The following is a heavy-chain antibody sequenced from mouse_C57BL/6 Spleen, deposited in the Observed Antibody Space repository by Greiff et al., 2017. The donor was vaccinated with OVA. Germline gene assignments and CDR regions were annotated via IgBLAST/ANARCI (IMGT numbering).Heavy chain of an antibody. J-gene: IGHJ3*01. CDR1: GYTFTSYW. V-gene: IGHV1-7*01. CDR2: INPSSGYT. D-gene: IGHD1-1*01. Sequence: QVQLQQPGAELAKPGASVKLSCKASGYTFTSYWMHWVKQRPGQGLEWIGYINPSSGYTKYNQKFKDKATLTADNSSSTAYMQLSSLTYRDSAVYYGARLDDYYGSSGGFAYWGQGALVTVSA. CDR3: ARLDDYYGSSGGFAY.